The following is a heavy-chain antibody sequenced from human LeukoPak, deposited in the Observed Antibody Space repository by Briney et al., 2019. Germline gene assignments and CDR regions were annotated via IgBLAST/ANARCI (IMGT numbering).Heavy chain of an antibody. CDR2: INHSGST. Sequence: SETLSLTCAVYGGSFSGYYWSWIRQPPGKGLEWIGEINHSGSTNYNPSLKSRVTISVDTSKNQLSLKLSSVTAADTAVYYCARASRMWELLRRHGAFDIWGQGTMVTVSS. D-gene: IGHD1-26*01. CDR1: GGSFSGYY. J-gene: IGHJ3*02. V-gene: IGHV4-34*01. CDR3: ARASRMWELLRRHGAFDI.